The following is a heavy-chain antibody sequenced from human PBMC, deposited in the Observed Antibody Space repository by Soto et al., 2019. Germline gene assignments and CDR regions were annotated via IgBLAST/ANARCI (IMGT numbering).Heavy chain of an antibody. CDR2: IWYDGSNK. V-gene: IGHV3-33*01. Sequence: GGSLRLSCAASGFTFSSYGMHWVRQAPGKGLEWVAVIWYDGSNKYYADSVKGRFTISRDNSKNTLYLQMNSLRAEDTTVYYCARERFRRDGYNFLYYYYGMDVWGQGTTVTVSS. CDR1: GFTFSSYG. CDR3: ARERFRRDGYNFLYYYYGMDV. D-gene: IGHD5-12*01. J-gene: IGHJ6*02.